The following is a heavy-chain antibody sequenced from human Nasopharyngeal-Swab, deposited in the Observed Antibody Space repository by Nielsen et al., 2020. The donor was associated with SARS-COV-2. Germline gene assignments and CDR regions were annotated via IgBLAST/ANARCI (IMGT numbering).Heavy chain of an antibody. V-gene: IGHV3-7*01. CDR1: GYIFGSVW. J-gene: IGHJ4*02. Sequence: GESLKISCAGSGYIFGSVWMNWVRQTPGKGLEWVANINEDGSEKYYVDSVKVRFTVSRDNAKNSLFLQMDSLRVEDTAVYYCRVTGPFTGYFDYWGQGTLVTVSS. CDR3: RVTGPFTGYFDY. D-gene: IGHD2-21*02. CDR2: INEDGSEK.